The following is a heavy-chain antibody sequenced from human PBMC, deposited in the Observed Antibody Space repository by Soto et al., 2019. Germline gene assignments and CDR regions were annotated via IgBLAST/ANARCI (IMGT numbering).Heavy chain of an antibody. CDR3: ARAKGYAHGMDV. CDR2: IIPIFGTA. V-gene: IGHV1-69*13. Sequence: ASVKVSCKASGGTFSSYAISWVQQAPGQGLEWMGGIIPIFGTANYAQKFQGRVTITADESTSTAYMELSSLRSEDTAVYYCARAKGYAHGMDVWGQGTTVTVSS. D-gene: IGHD2-8*01. CDR1: GGTFSSYA. J-gene: IGHJ6*02.